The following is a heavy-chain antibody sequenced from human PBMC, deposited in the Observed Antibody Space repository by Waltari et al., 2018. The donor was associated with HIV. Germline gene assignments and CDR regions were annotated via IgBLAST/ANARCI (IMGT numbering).Heavy chain of an antibody. J-gene: IGHJ5*02. CDR2: MFYSGSA. CDR3: ARHEPRSTWFDP. V-gene: IGHV4-39*01. D-gene: IGHD1-26*01. Sequence: QLHLQESGPGLVTPSETLSPTCSVSGGSIRDSYYYWGWIRQPPGKGLEWIGSMFYSGSAYDNPSLKSRVTIAVDTSKNQFSLKLSSVTAADTALYFCARHEPRSTWFDPWGQGTLVTVSS. CDR1: GGSIRDSYYY.